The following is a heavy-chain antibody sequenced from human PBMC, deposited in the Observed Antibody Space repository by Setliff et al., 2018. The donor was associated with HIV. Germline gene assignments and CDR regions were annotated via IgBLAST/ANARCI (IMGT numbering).Heavy chain of an antibody. V-gene: IGHV3-23*01. CDR3: AKDKGSSGWSA. J-gene: IGHJ5*02. CDR2: ISDSGGGT. D-gene: IGHD6-19*01. Sequence: GGSLRLSCAASGFTFSSYGIHWVRQAPGKGLEWVSAISDSGGGTYYADSVKGRFTVSRDNSKYTLYLQMNSLRVEDTAVYYCAKDKGSSGWSAWGQGTLVTVSS. CDR1: GFTFSSYG.